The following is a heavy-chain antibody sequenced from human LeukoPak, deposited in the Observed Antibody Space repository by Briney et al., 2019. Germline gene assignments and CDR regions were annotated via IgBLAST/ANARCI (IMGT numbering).Heavy chain of an antibody. CDR1: GGSISGYY. V-gene: IGHV4-59*01. CDR3: AREPGPLYDL. CDR2: IYYTGTA. Sequence: SETLSLTCPVSGGSISGYYWSWIRQPPGKGLEWIGYIYYTGTAIYNPSLESRVTMSIDTSKNHFSLNLISLTTSDTALYFCAREPGPLYDLWGRGTLVTVSS. D-gene: IGHD2-2*02. J-gene: IGHJ2*01.